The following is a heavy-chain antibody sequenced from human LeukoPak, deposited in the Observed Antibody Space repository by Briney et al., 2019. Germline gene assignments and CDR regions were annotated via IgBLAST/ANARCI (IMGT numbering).Heavy chain of an antibody. D-gene: IGHD3-22*01. CDR2: IIPILGIA. V-gene: IGHV1-69*04. CDR3: AIYYYDSSGYYSAFDY. Sequence: ASVKVSCKASGGTFSSYAISWVRQAPGQGLEWMGRIIPILGIANYAQKFQGRVTITADKSTSTAYMELSSLRSEDTAVYYCAIYYYDSSGYYSAFDYWGQGTLVTVSS. J-gene: IGHJ4*02. CDR1: GGTFSSYA.